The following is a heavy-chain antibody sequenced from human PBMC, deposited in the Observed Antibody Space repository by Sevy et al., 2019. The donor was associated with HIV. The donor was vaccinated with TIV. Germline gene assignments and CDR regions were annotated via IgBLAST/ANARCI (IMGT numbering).Heavy chain of an antibody. D-gene: IGHD3-22*01. Sequence: GGSLRLSCTTSGFTFTSYAMNWVRQAPGKGLEWVSTIFRNFRGVDVTYDADSVKGRFTISRDSSRNPLYLQMNSLRAEETAVYYCAGARYDSSGSFDALDIWGQGTMVTVSS. CDR1: GFTFTSYA. J-gene: IGHJ3*02. V-gene: IGHV3-23*01. CDR2: IFRNFRGVDVT. CDR3: AGARYDSSGSFDALDI.